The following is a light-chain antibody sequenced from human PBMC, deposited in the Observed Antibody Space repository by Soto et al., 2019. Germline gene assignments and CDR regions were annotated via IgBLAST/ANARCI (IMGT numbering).Light chain of an antibody. Sequence: QSALTQPRSVSGSPGQSVTISCTGTSSDIGGYNYVSWYQQYPGKAPKVMIYDVAKRPSRVPDRFSGSKSGNTASLTISGLQAEDEADYYCCSYAGSYTYVFGEGTKLTVL. CDR1: SSDIGGYNY. V-gene: IGLV2-11*01. J-gene: IGLJ1*01. CDR2: DVA. CDR3: CSYAGSYTYV.